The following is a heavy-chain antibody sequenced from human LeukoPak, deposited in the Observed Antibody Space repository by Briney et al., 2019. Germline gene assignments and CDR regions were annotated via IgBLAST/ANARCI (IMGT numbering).Heavy chain of an antibody. Sequence: SQTLSLTCAISGDSVSSNSAAWNWIRQSPSRGLEWLGRTYYRSKWYNDYAVSVKSRITINPDTSKNQFSLQLNSVTPEDTAVYYCARRARYCSSTSCHRPFDYWGQGTLVTVSS. V-gene: IGHV6-1*01. D-gene: IGHD2-2*02. CDR3: ARRARYCSSTSCHRPFDY. CDR1: GDSVSSNSAA. CDR2: TYYRSKWYN. J-gene: IGHJ4*02.